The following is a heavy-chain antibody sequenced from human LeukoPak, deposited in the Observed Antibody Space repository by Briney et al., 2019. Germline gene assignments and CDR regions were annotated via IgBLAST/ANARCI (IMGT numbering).Heavy chain of an antibody. V-gene: IGHV1-69*05. Sequence: GASVKVSCKASGGTFSSYAISWVRQAPGQGLEWMGRIIPIFGTANYAQKFQGRVTITTDESTSTAYMELSSLRSEDTAVYYCVRGEGGYDPFDYWGQGTLVTVSS. D-gene: IGHD5-12*01. CDR3: VRGEGGYDPFDY. J-gene: IGHJ4*02. CDR2: IIPIFGTA. CDR1: GGTFSSYA.